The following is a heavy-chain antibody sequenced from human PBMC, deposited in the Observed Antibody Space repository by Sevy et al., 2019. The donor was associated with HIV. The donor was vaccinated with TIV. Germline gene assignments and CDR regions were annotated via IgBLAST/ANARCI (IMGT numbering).Heavy chain of an antibody. CDR1: GYTLTELS. D-gene: IGHD2-15*01. CDR3: ATKGGSHSWSENWFHP. CDR2: FDPEDGET. V-gene: IGHV1-24*01. Sequence: ASVKVSCKVSGYTLTELSMHWVRQAPGKGLEWMGGFDPEDGETIYAQKFQGRVTMTEDTSTDTAYMELSSLRSEDTAVYYCATKGGSHSWSENWFHPWGQGTLVTVSS. J-gene: IGHJ5*02.